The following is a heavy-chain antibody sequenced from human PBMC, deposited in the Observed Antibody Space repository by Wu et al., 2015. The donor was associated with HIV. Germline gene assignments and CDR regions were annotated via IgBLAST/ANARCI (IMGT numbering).Heavy chain of an antibody. V-gene: IGHV1-46*01. CDR2: INPSGGST. Sequence: QVQLVQSGAEVKKPGASVKVSCKASGYTFTSYYMHWVRQAPGQGLEWMGIINPSGGSTSYAQKFQGRVTMTRDTSTSTVYMELSSLRSEDTAVYYCARPKCGGDCYDRYAFDIWGQGTMVTVSS. D-gene: IGHD2-21*02. CDR3: ARPKCGGDCYDRYAFDI. CDR1: GYTFTSYY. J-gene: IGHJ3*02.